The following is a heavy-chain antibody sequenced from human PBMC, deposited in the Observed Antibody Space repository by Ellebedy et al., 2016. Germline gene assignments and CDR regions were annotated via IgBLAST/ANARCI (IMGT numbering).Heavy chain of an antibody. CDR2: ISGSGGNT. V-gene: IGHV3-23*01. D-gene: IGHD3-10*01. CDR1: GFTFTNYA. J-gene: IGHJ6*02. Sequence: GGSLRLXXAASGFTFTNYAMTWVRQAPGKGLEWVSGISGSGGNTYYADSVKGRFTISRDKSKNTLYLQMNSLRAEDTAVYYCAKGFGEYRYGMDVWGQGTTVTVSS. CDR3: AKGFGEYRYGMDV.